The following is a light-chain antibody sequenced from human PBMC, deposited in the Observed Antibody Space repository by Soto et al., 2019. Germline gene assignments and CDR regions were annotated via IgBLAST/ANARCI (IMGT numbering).Light chain of an antibody. V-gene: IGKV1-39*01. CDR2: AAS. J-gene: IGKJ1*01. Sequence: DIQMTQSPSSLSASVGDRVTITCRARQSISTYLNWYQHKPGKAPKLLIYAASSLQSGVPSRFSGSGSGTDFTLTISSLQPEDFATYYCQQSYSTRWTFGQGTKVEIK. CDR1: QSISTY. CDR3: QQSYSTRWT.